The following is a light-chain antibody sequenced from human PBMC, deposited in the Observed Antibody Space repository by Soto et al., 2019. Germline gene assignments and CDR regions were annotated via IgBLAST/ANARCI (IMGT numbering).Light chain of an antibody. CDR1: QGISSY. CDR2: AAS. V-gene: IGKV1-8*01. Sequence: AIRMTQSPSSLSASTGDRVTITCRASQGISSYLAWYQQXXXXAPKLLIYAASTLQSGVPSRFSXXXSGXXXTXTISCLQSEDFATYYCQQYYSYPPTFGPGTKVDIK. CDR3: QQYYSYPPT. J-gene: IGKJ3*01.